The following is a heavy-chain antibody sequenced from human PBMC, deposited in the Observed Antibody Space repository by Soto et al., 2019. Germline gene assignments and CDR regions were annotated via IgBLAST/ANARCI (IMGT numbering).Heavy chain of an antibody. V-gene: IGHV3-11*05. J-gene: IGHJ3*02. Sequence: GGSLRLSCAASGFTFSDYYMSWIRQAPGKGLEWVSYISSSSSYTNYADSVKGRFTISRDNAKNSLYLQMNSLRAEDTAVYYCARGSTVVTGAFGIWGQGTMVTVSS. CDR3: ARGSTVVTGAFGI. D-gene: IGHD2-15*01. CDR1: GFTFSDYY. CDR2: ISSSSSYT.